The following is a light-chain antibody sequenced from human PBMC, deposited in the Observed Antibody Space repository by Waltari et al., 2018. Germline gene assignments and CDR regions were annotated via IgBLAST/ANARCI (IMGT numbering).Light chain of an antibody. V-gene: IGLV2-14*03. CDR1: SNDIGDYNY. CDR3: SSYSTTTTLVV. J-gene: IGLJ2*01. Sequence: QSVLTQPASVSGSPGQSITISCTGTSNDIGDYNYISWYQQHPGKGPKLLIYDVSSRPSGVSHRFSGSKSGNTASRTLSGLQAEDEGYYYCSSYSTTTTLVVFGGGTKLTVL. CDR2: DVS.